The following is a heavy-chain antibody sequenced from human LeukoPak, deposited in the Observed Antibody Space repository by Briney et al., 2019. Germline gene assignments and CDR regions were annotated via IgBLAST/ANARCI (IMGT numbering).Heavy chain of an antibody. CDR3: ARSGSSGWYFDY. D-gene: IGHD6-19*01. J-gene: IGHJ4*02. Sequence: GGSLRLSCAASGFTFSSYEMNWVRQAPGKGLEWVSYISSSGSTIYYADSVKGRFTISRDNAKNSLYLQMNSLRAEDTAVYYCARSGSSGWYFDYXGQGTLVTV. CDR2: ISSSGSTI. V-gene: IGHV3-48*03. CDR1: GFTFSSYE.